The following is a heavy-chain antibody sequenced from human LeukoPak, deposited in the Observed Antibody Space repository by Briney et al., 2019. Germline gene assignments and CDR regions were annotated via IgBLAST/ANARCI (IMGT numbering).Heavy chain of an antibody. J-gene: IGHJ3*02. D-gene: IGHD3-9*01. V-gene: IGHV3-21*01. Sequence: ETLSLTCTVSGGSISSYYWSWIRQPPGKGLEWVSSISSSSSYIYYADSVKGRFTISRDNAKNSLYLQMNSLRAEDTAVYYCARDRSTYYDILTGYSQGAFDIWGQGTMVTVSS. CDR2: ISSSSSYI. CDR1: GGSISSYY. CDR3: ARDRSTYYDILTGYSQGAFDI.